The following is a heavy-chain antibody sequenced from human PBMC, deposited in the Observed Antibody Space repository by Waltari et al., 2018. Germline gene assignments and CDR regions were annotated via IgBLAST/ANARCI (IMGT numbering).Heavy chain of an antibody. V-gene: IGHV3-30-3*01. J-gene: IGHJ4*02. CDR2: NQNDGSNK. D-gene: IGHD3-10*01. CDR1: GFTFSSYA. CDR3: ARDGSRHGVDY. Sequence: QVQLVESGGGVVQPGRSLRLSCAASGFTFSSYAMHWGRQAPGKGLAWVAGNQNDGSNKDYADAVKGRFTISRDNSKNTLYLQMNSRRAEDTAVYYCARDGSRHGVDYWGQGTLVTVSS.